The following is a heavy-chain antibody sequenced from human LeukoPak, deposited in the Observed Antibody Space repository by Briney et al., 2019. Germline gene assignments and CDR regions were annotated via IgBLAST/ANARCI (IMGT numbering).Heavy chain of an antibody. Sequence: GGSLRLSCAPSGFTFNSYAMSWVRQAPGKGLEWVSAISGSADSTYYADSVKGRLTISRDNSKNTLYLQMNSLRAEDTAVYYCAKVNASSGYYYFDYWGQGTLVTVSS. CDR3: AKVNASSGYYYFDY. D-gene: IGHD3-22*01. CDR2: ISGSADST. CDR1: GFTFNSYA. V-gene: IGHV3-23*01. J-gene: IGHJ4*02.